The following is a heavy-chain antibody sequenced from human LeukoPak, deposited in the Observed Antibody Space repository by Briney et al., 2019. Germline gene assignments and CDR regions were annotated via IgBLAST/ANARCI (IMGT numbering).Heavy chain of an antibody. CDR1: GFTFSSYA. J-gene: IGHJ4*02. CDR2: ISGSGGST. V-gene: IGHV3-23*01. D-gene: IGHD3-22*01. CDR3: AKTRSHYYDSSGSDY. Sequence: GGSLRLSCAASGFTFSSYAMSWVRQAPGKGLEWVSSISGSGGSTYYADSVKGRFTISRDNSKNTLYLQMNSLRAEDTAVYYCAKTRSHYYDSSGSDYWGQGTLVTVSS.